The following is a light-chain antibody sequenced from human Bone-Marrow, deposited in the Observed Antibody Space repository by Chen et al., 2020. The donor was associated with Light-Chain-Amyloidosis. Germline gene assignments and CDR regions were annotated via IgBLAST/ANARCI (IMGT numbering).Light chain of an antibody. J-gene: IGLJ2*01. Sequence: YELTQPPSVSVSPGQTARITCSGDDLPTKYAYWYQQKPGQAPVLVIHRDTERPSGISERFSGSSSGTTAPLPISGVQAEDESDYHCQSADSSGTSEVIFGGGTKLTVL. CDR1: DLPTKY. CDR3: QSADSSGTSEVI. V-gene: IGLV3-25*03. CDR2: RDT.